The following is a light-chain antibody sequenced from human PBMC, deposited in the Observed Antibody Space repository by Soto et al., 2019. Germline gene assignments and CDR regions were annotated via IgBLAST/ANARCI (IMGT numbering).Light chain of an antibody. V-gene: IGKV3-15*01. CDR3: QQSKYGPYT. Sequence: EIVMTQSPVTLSVSPGERATLSCRASQSVSSDLAWYQQRPGQSPRLLIYATSTRATDIPARFSGSGSETEFTLTISSLQSEDFAVYYCQQSKYGPYTFGQGTKVDIK. CDR2: ATS. CDR1: QSVSSD. J-gene: IGKJ2*01.